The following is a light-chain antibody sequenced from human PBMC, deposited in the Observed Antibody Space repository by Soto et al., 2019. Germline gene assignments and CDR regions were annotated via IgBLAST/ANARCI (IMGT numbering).Light chain of an antibody. Sequence: EIVLTQSPGTLSLSPGERATLSCRASQSVINNYLAWYQQKPGQAPRLLIYVASKRATGIPDRFSGSGSGTDFTLTISRLEPEDSAVYFCQQYADPPRITFGQGTRLEIK. CDR2: VAS. CDR1: QSVINNY. V-gene: IGKV3-20*01. CDR3: QQYADPPRIT. J-gene: IGKJ5*01.